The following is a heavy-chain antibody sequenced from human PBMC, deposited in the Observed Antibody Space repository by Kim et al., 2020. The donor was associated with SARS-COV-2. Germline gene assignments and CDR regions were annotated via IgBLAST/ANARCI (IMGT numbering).Heavy chain of an antibody. J-gene: IGHJ4*02. Sequence: VKGRFPISRDNSKNRLYLQMNSLRAEDTAVYYCAIGTYYDILTGYFGLDYWGQGTLVTVSS. D-gene: IGHD3-9*01. V-gene: IGHV3-30*13. CDR3: AIGTYYDILTGYFGLDY.